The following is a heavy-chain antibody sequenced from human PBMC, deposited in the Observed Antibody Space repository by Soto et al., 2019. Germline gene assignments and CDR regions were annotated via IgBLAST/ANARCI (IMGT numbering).Heavy chain of an antibody. CDR3: STRAYDTNGYYRFDP. CDR2: INHSGRV. Sequence: SETLSLTCAVYGGSFSGHSWTWIRQSPGKGLEWIGDINHSGRVNYSPSLKGRVTISLDTSKNQFSLTLSAVTAADTAMYYCSTRAYDTNGYYRFDPWGQGTLVTRLL. J-gene: IGHJ5*01. D-gene: IGHD3-22*01. CDR1: GGSFSGHS. V-gene: IGHV4-34*01.